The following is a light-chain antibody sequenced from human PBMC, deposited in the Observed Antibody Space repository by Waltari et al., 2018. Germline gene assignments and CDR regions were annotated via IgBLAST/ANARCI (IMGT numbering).Light chain of an antibody. Sequence: EIVLTHSPATLSLSPGDRATLSCRASQSVRHYLAGYRQKPGQPPRILSYDASGRAPGIPARVSGSGSGTDFTLTISSLEPDDFAVYYCQHRHNWPPTFTFGQGTKLEVK. CDR2: DAS. CDR3: QHRHNWPPTFT. J-gene: IGKJ2*01. V-gene: IGKV3-11*01. CDR1: QSVRHY.